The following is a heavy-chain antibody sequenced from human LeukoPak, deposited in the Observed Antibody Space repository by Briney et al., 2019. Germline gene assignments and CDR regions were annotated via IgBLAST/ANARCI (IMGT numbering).Heavy chain of an antibody. CDR1: GFTFSSYS. D-gene: IGHD3-22*01. CDR3: AREETYYYDSGQYYFDY. CDR2: ISSSSSYI. J-gene: IGHJ4*02. Sequence: GGSLRLSCAASGFTFSSYSMNWVRQAPGKGLEWVSSISSSSSYIYYADSVKGRFTISRDNAKNSLYLQMNSLRAEDTAVYYCAREETYYYDSGQYYFDYWGQGTLVTVSS. V-gene: IGHV3-21*01.